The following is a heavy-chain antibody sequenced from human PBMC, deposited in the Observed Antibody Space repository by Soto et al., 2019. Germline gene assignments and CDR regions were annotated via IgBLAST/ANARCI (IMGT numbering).Heavy chain of an antibody. CDR3: AREGPTANYDFWSGYSNDY. Sequence: GGSLXLSCAASGFXFSSYSMNWVLEAEGKGLEWVSSMSSSSSYIFYADSVKGRFTISRDNAKNSLYLQMNSLRAEDTAVYYCAREGPTANYDFWSGYSNDYWGQGTLVTVSS. CDR1: GFXFSSYS. V-gene: IGHV3-21*01. D-gene: IGHD3-3*01. CDR2: MSSSSSYI. J-gene: IGHJ4*02.